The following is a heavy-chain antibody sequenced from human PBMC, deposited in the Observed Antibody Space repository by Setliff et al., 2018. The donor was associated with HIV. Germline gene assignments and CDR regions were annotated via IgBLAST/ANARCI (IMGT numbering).Heavy chain of an antibody. V-gene: IGHV2-70*04. CDR2: IDWDDDK. J-gene: IGHJ4*02. CDR3: ALSTSIYYYFDN. Sequence: SGPTLVNPTQTLTLTCTVSGFSLSTSGVGVGWIRQPPGKALEWLARIDWDDDKIYNTSLKTRLTISKDTSKNQVVLTVTDVDPVDTATYYCALSTSIYYYFDNWGQGTLVTVS. D-gene: IGHD2-21*01. CDR1: GFSLSTSGVG.